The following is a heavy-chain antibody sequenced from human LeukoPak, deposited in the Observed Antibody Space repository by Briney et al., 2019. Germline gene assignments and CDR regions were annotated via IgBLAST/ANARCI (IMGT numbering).Heavy chain of an antibody. CDR3: AKDYRLPAGDYYYYGMDV. J-gene: IGHJ6*02. D-gene: IGHD2-2*01. CDR2: ISGSGGST. CDR1: GFTFSSYA. Sequence: PGGSLRLSCAASGFTFSSYAMSWVRQAPGKGLEWVSAISGSGGSTYYADSVKGRFTISRDNSKNTLYLQMNSLRAEDTAVYYCAKDYRLPAGDYYYYGMDVWGQGTTVTVSS. V-gene: IGHV3-23*01.